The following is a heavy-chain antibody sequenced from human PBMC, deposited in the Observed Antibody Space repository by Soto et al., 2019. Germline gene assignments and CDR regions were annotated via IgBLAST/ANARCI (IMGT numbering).Heavy chain of an antibody. D-gene: IGHD3-10*01. CDR2: IYYSGST. J-gene: IGHJ5*02. Sequence: KPSETLSLTCTVSGGSISSYYWSWIRQPPGKGLEWIGYIYYSGSTNYNPSLKRRVTISVDTSKNQFSLKLSSVTAADTAAYYCARGTELLWFRELWTSSWFDPRGQGTLVTVSS. CDR1: GGSISSYY. CDR3: ARGTELLWFRELWTSSWFDP. V-gene: IGHV4-59*01.